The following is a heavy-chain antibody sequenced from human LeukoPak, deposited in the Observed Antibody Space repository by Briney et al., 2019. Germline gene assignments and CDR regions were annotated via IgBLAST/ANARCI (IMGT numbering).Heavy chain of an antibody. J-gene: IGHJ6*03. CDR2: INPNSGGT. Sequence: GASVKVSCKASGYTFTGYYMHWVRQAPGQGLEWMGWINPNSGGTNYAQKFQGRVTMTRDTSISTAYMELSRLRSDDTAVYYCARGRTMVRGVIMDVWGKGTTITISS. V-gene: IGHV1-2*02. CDR3: ARGRTMVRGVIMDV. D-gene: IGHD3-10*01. CDR1: GYTFTGYY.